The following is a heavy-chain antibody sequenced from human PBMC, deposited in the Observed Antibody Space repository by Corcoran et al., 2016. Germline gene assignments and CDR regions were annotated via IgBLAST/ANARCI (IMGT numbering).Heavy chain of an antibody. D-gene: IGHD3-22*01. V-gene: IGHV4-39*01. CDR1: GGSISSSSYY. CDR2: IYYSGST. CDR3: ARRHNYYDSSGYFDY. J-gene: IGHJ4*02. Sequence: QLQLQESGPGLVKPSETLSLTCTVSGGSISSSSYYWGRIRQPPGKGLEWIGSIYYSGSTYSNPSLKRRVTISVDTSKNQFYLKLRSVTAADPAVYYCARRHNYYDSSGYFDYGGQGTLVTVSS.